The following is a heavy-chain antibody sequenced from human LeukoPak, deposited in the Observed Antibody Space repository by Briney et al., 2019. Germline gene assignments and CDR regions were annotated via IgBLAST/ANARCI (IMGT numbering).Heavy chain of an antibody. CDR3: AKVGAYGDYENYFDY. CDR1: GFTFYDYA. V-gene: IGHV3-9*01. J-gene: IGHJ4*02. CDR2: ISWNSGSI. Sequence: PGRSLRLSCAASGFTFYDYAMHWVRHAPGKGLEWVSGISWNSGSIGYADSVKGRFTISRDNAKNSLYLQMNSLRAEDTALYYCAKVGAYGDYENYFDYWGQGTLVTVSS. D-gene: IGHD4-17*01.